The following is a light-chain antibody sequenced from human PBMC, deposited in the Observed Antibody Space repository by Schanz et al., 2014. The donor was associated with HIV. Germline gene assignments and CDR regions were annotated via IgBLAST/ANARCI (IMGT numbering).Light chain of an antibody. CDR3: QQYGGSPT. V-gene: IGKV3D-20*01. CDR1: QSVRNNY. J-gene: IGKJ1*01. Sequence: EIVLTQSPGTLSLSPRSRATLSCRASQSVRNNYLAWYQQKPGLAPRLLIYDASTRAAGIPDRFSGSGSGSTFTLIISRLEPADAAVYYCQQYGGSPTFGQGTKVEIK. CDR2: DAS.